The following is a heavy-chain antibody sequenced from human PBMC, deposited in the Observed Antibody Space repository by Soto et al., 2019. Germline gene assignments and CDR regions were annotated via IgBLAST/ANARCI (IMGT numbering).Heavy chain of an antibody. CDR3: ARDSYCTNGVCYNWFDL. J-gene: IGHJ5*02. CDR2: IWYDGSTK. V-gene: IGHV3-33*01. D-gene: IGHD2-8*01. CDR1: GFTFSSYG. Sequence: QVQLVESGGGVVQPGRSLRLSCAASGFTFSSYGMHWVRQAPGKGLEWVAVIWYDGSTKYYADSVKGRFTISRDNSKNTLYLQMNSLRAEDTAVYYCARDSYCTNGVCYNWFDLWGQGTLVTVSS.